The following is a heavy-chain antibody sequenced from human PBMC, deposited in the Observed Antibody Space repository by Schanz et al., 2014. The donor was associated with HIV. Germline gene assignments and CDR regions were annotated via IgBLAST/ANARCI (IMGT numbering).Heavy chain of an antibody. Sequence: EVQLVESGGGLVQPGRSLRLSCAASGFSFDDYAMHWVRQAPGKGLEWVSGISWNSGSIGYADSVKGRFTISRDNSKNTLYLQMDSLRSEDTAVYYCARGHTSGLFQGGPDSWGQGTLVTVSS. V-gene: IGHV3-9*01. D-gene: IGHD6-19*01. CDR1: GFSFDDYA. CDR3: ARGHTSGLFQGGPDS. CDR2: ISWNSGSI. J-gene: IGHJ4*02.